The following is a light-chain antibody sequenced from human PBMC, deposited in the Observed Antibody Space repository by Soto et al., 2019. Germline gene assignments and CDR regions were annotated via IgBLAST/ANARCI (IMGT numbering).Light chain of an antibody. V-gene: IGKV1-5*03. Sequence: DIQMTQSPSTLSASVGDRVTITCRASQSISSWLAWYQQKPGKAPKLLIYKASSLESGVPSRCSGSGSRTYFTLTISSLQPDDFATYYCQQYNSYSPYTFGQGTQLEIK. CDR3: QQYNSYSPYT. CDR2: KAS. CDR1: QSISSW. J-gene: IGKJ2*01.